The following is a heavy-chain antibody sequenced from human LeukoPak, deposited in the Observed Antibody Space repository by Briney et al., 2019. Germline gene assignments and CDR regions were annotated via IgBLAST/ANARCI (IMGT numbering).Heavy chain of an antibody. CDR3: ASDLLIARNGDTDY. D-gene: IGHD7-27*01. J-gene: IGHJ4*02. CDR1: DFTSRTLV. Sequence: PGGPLSPSGPPPDFTSRTLVMNGVARAPGRGLGGGQVISYDGSNKYYADSVKGRFTISRDNSKNTLYLQMNSLRAEDTAVYYCASDLLIARNGDTDYWGQGTLVTVSS. CDR2: ISYDGSNK. V-gene: IGHV3-30*16.